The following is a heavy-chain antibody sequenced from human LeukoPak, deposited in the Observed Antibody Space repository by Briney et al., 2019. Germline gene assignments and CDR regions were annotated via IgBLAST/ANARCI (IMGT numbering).Heavy chain of an antibody. J-gene: IGHJ4*02. CDR1: GYTFTSYD. Sequence: ASVKVSCKASGYTFTSYDINWVRQATGQGLEWIGWMNPNSGNTGYAQKFQGRVTMTRNTSISTAYMELSSLRSEDTAVYYCARGLGGDYVWGSYRSYYFDYWGQGTLVTVSS. D-gene: IGHD3-16*02. V-gene: IGHV1-8*01. CDR2: MNPNSGNT. CDR3: ARGLGGDYVWGSYRSYYFDY.